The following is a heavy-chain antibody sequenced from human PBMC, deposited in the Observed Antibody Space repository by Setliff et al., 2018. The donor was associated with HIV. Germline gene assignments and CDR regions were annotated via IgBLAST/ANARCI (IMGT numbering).Heavy chain of an antibody. CDR3: AREMAATAHPDDPYFQH. Sequence: GGSLRLSCAVSGFTFSSYSMNWVRQAPGKGLEWVSCISSSTRYIYYADSVKGRFTISRDNAKNSLYLQMSSLRAEDTAVYYCAREMAATAHPDDPYFQHWGQGTLVTV. V-gene: IGHV3-21*01. CDR1: GFTFSSYS. CDR2: ISSSTRYI. D-gene: IGHD6-13*01. J-gene: IGHJ1*01.